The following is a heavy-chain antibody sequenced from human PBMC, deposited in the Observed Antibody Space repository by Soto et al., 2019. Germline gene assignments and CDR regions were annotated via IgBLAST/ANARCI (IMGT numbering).Heavy chain of an antibody. Sequence: SETLSLTCTVSGGSIRSGDSYWSWIRQPPGKGLEWIGYIYYSGSTYYNPSLKSRVTISLDTSKNQFSLNLSSVTAADTAVYYCARTHYSDRSGTDYWGQGTLVTVSS. J-gene: IGHJ4*02. CDR2: IYYSGST. CDR3: ARTHYSDRSGTDY. CDR1: GGSIRSGDSY. D-gene: IGHD3-22*01. V-gene: IGHV4-30-4*01.